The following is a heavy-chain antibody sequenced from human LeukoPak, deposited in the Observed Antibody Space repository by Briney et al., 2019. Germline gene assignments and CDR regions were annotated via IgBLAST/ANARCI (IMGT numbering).Heavy chain of an antibody. V-gene: IGHV4-39*01. Sequence: SETLSLTRTVSGGSISSSSYYWGWIRQPPGKGLEWIGSIYYSGSTYYNPSLKSRVTISVDTSKNQFSLKLSSVTAADTAVYYCARLSRIAAAGTIDYWGQGTLVTVSS. J-gene: IGHJ4*02. CDR2: IYYSGST. D-gene: IGHD6-13*01. CDR3: ARLSRIAAAGTIDY. CDR1: GGSISSSSYY.